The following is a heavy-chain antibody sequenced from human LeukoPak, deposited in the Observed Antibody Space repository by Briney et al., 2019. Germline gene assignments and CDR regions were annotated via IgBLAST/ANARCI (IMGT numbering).Heavy chain of an antibody. J-gene: IGHJ4*02. Sequence: SQTLSLTCAVSGGSISSGGYSWSWIRQPPGKGLEWIGYIYHSGSTYYNLSLKSRVTISVDRSKNQFSLKLSSVTAADTAVYYCASIRPDYYGSGSYLIDYWGQGTLVTVSS. CDR2: IYHSGST. V-gene: IGHV4-30-2*01. D-gene: IGHD3-10*01. CDR1: GGSISSGGYS. CDR3: ASIRPDYYGSGSYLIDY.